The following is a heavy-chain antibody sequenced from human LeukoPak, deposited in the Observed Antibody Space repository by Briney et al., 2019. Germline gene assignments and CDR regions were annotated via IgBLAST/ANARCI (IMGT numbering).Heavy chain of an antibody. J-gene: IGHJ3*02. CDR2: IYYSGST. CDR1: GGSISSNY. V-gene: IGHV4-59*01. Sequence: SETLSLTCTVSGGSISSNYWSWIRQPPGKGLEWIGYIYYSGSTNYNPSPKSRVTISVDTSKNQFSLKLSSVTAADTAVYYCARFPVRYSSGWWGAHDAFDIWGQGTMVTVSS. D-gene: IGHD6-19*01. CDR3: ARFPVRYSSGWWGAHDAFDI.